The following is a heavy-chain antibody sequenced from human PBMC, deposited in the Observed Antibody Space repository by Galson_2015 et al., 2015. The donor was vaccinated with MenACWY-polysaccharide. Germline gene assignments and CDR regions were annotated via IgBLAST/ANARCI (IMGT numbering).Heavy chain of an antibody. CDR2: INPNSGGT. J-gene: IGHJ4*02. D-gene: IGHD3-10*01. V-gene: IGHV1-2*02. CDR3: ARDSQTSSIPGY. Sequence: SVKVSCKASGYTFTGYYMHWVRQAPGQGLEWMGWINPNSGGTNYVQKFQGRVTMTRDTSISTAYMELSRLRSDDTAVYYCARDSQTSSIPGYWGQGTWSPSPQ. CDR1: GYTFTGYY.